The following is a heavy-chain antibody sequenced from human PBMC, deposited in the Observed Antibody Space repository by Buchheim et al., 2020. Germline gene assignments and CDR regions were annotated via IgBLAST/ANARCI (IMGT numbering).Heavy chain of an antibody. CDR2: IYSDGGT. Sequence: QLQLQESGPGLVKPSETLSLTCNVSRGSIRNSXYYWGWLRQPPGKGLEWIANIYSDGGTSYSPSHKSRVXLSLDTPQDTFSLRLTSVTAADTAVYYCARYEPYYYCFDTWGQGAL. D-gene: IGHD3-10*01. CDR3: ARYEPYYYCFDT. CDR1: RGSIRNSXYY. V-gene: IGHV4-39*07. J-gene: IGHJ5*02.